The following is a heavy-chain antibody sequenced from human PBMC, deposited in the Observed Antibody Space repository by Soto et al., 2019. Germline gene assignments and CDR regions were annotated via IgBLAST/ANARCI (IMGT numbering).Heavy chain of an antibody. CDR3: ARDFGELLERGIYYYYYYMDV. CDR2: IYSGGST. CDR1: GFTVSSNY. J-gene: IGHJ6*03. D-gene: IGHD3-10*01. Sequence: GGSLRLSCAASGFTVSSNYMSWVRQAPGKGLEWVSVIYSGGSTYYADSVKGRFTISRDNSKNTLYLQMNSLRAEDTAVYYCARDFGELLERGIYYYYYYMDVWGKGTTVTVSS. V-gene: IGHV3-66*01.